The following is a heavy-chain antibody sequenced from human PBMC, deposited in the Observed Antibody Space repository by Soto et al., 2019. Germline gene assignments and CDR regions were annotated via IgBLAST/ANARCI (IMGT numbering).Heavy chain of an antibody. CDR3: ARGLPTMDV. CDR1: GYTFTSYG. J-gene: IGHJ6*02. CDR2: IRAYNGNT. V-gene: IGHV1-18*01. Sequence: QVPLVQSGAEVKKPGASVKVSCKASGYTFTSYGISWVRQAPGQGLEWMGWIRAYNGNTNYAQKLQGRVTMTTDASTITAYMQLRSLRSDVTAVYYCARGLPTMDVWGQGATVTVSS.